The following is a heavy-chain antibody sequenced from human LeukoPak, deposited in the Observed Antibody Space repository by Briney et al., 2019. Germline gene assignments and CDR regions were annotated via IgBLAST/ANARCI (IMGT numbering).Heavy chain of an antibody. CDR2: ISYDGSNK. J-gene: IGHJ4*02. V-gene: IGHV3-30-3*01. CDR3: AREGEYYDYVWGSYRPPYYFDY. CDR1: GFTFSSYA. Sequence: GGSLRLSCAASGFTFSSYAMHWVRQAPGKGLEWVAVISYDGSNKYYADSVKGRFTISSDNSKNTLYLQMNSLRAEDTAVYYCAREGEYYDYVWGSYRPPYYFDYWGQGTLVTVSS. D-gene: IGHD3-16*02.